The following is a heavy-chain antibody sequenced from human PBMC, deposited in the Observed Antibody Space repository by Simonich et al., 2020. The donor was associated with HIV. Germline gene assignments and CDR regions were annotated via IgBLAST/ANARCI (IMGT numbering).Heavy chain of an antibody. Sequence: QVQLQESGPGLVKPSETLSLICTVSGCSISSYYWSWIRQPAGKGLEWIGRIYTSGSTYYRTSLKSRVPISVDKSKNQFSLNLSSVTAADTAVYYCEKDRIDVTNGYHVGFDYWGQGTLVTVSS. V-gene: IGHV4-4*07. CDR1: GCSISSYY. CDR2: IYTSGST. J-gene: IGHJ4*02. D-gene: IGHD2-8*01. CDR3: EKDRIDVTNGYHVGFDY.